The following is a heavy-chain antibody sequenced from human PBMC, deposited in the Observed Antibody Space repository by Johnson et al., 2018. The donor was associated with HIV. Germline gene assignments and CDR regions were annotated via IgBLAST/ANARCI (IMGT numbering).Heavy chain of an antibody. V-gene: IGHV3-49*03. CDR1: GFTFDDYG. CDR2: IRSKAYGWTT. CDR3: TGGRDLRAFDI. J-gene: IGHJ3*02. D-gene: IGHD2-21*02. Sequence: VQLVESGGGVVRPGGSLRLSCAASGFTFDDYGMSWFRQAPGKGLEWVSFIRSKAYGWTTEYAASLRGRSTISRDDSKSIAYLQIDSLKADDTAVYYCTGGRDLRAFDIWGQGTMVTVSS.